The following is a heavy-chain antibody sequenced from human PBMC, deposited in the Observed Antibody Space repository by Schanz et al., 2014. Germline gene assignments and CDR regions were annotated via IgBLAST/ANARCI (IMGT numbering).Heavy chain of an antibody. J-gene: IGHJ4*02. CDR3: ARLDPYCRSGTCSRAFDF. CDR1: GFAVDNYY. Sequence: EVQLVESGGGLVQPGGSLRLSCAAPGFAVDNYYMSCVRQAPGRGLEWVSIIFTDGRTYYADSVKGRFTISRDSSKNTLFLQMNSLRTEDTAVYYCARLDPYCRSGTCSRAFDFWGQGTLVTVSS. D-gene: IGHD2-15*01. V-gene: IGHV3-66*02. CDR2: IFTDGRT.